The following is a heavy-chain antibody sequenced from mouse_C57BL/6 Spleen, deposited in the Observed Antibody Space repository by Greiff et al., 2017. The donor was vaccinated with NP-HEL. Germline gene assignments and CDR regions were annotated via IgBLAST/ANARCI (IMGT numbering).Heavy chain of an antibody. D-gene: IGHD3-2*02. V-gene: IGHV1-82*01. CDR1: GYAFSSSW. CDR3: ARGTAQAMDY. Sequence: VQLQQSGPELVKPGASVKISCKASGYAFSSSWMNWVKQRPGTGLEWIGRIYPGDGDTNYNGKFKGKATLTADKSSSTAYMQLSSLTSEDSAVYFCARGTAQAMDYWGQGTSVTVSS. J-gene: IGHJ4*01. CDR2: IYPGDGDT.